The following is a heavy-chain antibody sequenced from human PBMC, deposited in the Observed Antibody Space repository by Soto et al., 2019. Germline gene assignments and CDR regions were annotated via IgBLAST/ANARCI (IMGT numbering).Heavy chain of an antibody. CDR3: ERGRGNWGYYYYYYMDV. J-gene: IGHJ6*03. V-gene: IGHV4-59*01. CDR2: IYYSGST. D-gene: IGHD7-27*01. CDR1: GGSISSYY. Sequence: SETLSLTCTVSGGSISSYYWSWIRQPPGKGLEWIGYIYYSGSTNYNPSLKSRVTISVDTSKNQFSLKLSSVTAADTAVYYCERGRGNWGYYYYYYMDVWGKGTTVTVSS.